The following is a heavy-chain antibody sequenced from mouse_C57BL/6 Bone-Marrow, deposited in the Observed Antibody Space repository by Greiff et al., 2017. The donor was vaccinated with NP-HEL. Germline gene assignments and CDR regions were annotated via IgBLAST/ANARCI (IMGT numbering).Heavy chain of an antibody. V-gene: IGHV7-3*01. CDR1: GFTFTDYY. Sequence: EVQVVESGGGLVQPGGSLSLSCAASGFTFTDYYMSWVRQPPGKALEWLGFIRNKANGYTTEYSASVKGRFTISRDNSQSILYLQMNALRAEDSATYYCARPSPTGTFDYWGQGTTLTVSS. J-gene: IGHJ2*01. CDR2: IRNKANGYTT. CDR3: ARPSPTGTFDY. D-gene: IGHD4-1*02.